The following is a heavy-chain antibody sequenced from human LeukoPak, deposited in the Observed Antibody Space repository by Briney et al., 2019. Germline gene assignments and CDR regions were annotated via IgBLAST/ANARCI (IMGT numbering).Heavy chain of an antibody. V-gene: IGHV3-11*03. D-gene: IGHD1-1*01. J-gene: IGHJ6*02. CDR3: AKIRGNYDYGMDV. Sequence: GGSLTLSCAASGFTFSDSYMSWNRQAPGKGLEWVSYSTSSYTNYAESVKGRFTISRDNAKNSLYLQMNSLRAEDTAVYYCAKIRGNYDYGMDVWGQGTTVTVSS. CDR1: GFTFSDSY. CDR2: STSSYT.